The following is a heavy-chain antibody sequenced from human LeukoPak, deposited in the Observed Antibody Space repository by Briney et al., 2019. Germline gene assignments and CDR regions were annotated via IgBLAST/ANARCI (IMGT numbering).Heavy chain of an antibody. V-gene: IGHV3-23*01. J-gene: IGHJ4*02. CDR2: ISGSGGST. CDR3: AKRFEATGDY. CDR1: GFTFSNYA. D-gene: IGHD3-10*01. Sequence: GGSLRLSCAASGFTFSNYAMSWVRQAPGKGLEWVSAISGSGGSTYYAESVKGRFTISRDNSKNTLYLKMNSLRAEDAAVYYCAKRFEATGDYWGQGTLVTVSS.